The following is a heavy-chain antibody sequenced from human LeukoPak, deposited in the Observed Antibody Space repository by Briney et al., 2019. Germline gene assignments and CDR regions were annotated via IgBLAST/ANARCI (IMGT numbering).Heavy chain of an antibody. CDR1: GFTFSTHW. J-gene: IGHJ4*02. V-gene: IGHV3-7*01. CDR2: IRQDGSDK. D-gene: IGHD1-14*01. CDR3: ARGRFTDNGVFDY. Sequence: PGGSLRLSCVASGFTFSTHWMNWVRQAPGKGLEWMANIRQDGSDKFYADSLKGRFTISRDNAKNSVFLQMSSLRAEDTAVYYCARGRFTDNGVFDYWGRGTLVIVSS.